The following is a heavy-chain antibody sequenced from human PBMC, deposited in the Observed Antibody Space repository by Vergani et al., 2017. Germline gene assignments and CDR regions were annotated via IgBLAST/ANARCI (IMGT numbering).Heavy chain of an antibody. V-gene: IGHV2-70*01. J-gene: IGHJ2*01. CDR1: GFSLSTSGMC. Sequence: QVTLRESGPALVKPTQTLTLTCTFSGFSLSTSGMCVSWIRQPPGKALEWLALIDWDDDKYYSTSLKTRLTISKDTSKNQVVLTMTNMYTVDTATYYCARTQRHYDYVWGSYRYPHWYFDLWGRATPVT. D-gene: IGHD3-16*02. CDR2: IDWDDDK. CDR3: ARTQRHYDYVWGSYRYPHWYFDL.